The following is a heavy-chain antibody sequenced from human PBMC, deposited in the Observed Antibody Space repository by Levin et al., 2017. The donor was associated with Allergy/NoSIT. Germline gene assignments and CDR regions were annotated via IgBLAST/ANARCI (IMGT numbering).Heavy chain of an antibody. CDR2: ISYDGSNK. CDR3: ARGVPYSSSWSEGGFDY. CDR1: GFTFSSYA. V-gene: IGHV3-30-3*01. D-gene: IGHD6-13*01. J-gene: IGHJ4*02. Sequence: GGSLRLSCAASGFTFSSYAMHWVRQAPGKGLEWVAVISYDGSNKYYADSVKGRFTISRDNSKNTLYLQMNSLRAEDTAVYYCARGVPYSSSWSEGGFDYWGQGTLVTVSS.